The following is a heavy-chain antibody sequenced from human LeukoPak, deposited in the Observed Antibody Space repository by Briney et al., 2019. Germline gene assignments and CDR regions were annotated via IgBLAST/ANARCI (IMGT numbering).Heavy chain of an antibody. V-gene: IGHV4-59*01. Sequence: SETLSLTCTVSGGSINSYYWSWIRQPPGQGLEYIGYIYYSGSTSYNPSLKSRVTISLDTSKNQFSLKLSSVTAADTAVYYCARDYPNGYFDYWGQGTLVTVSS. CDR1: GGSINSYY. J-gene: IGHJ4*02. CDR2: IYYSGST. D-gene: IGHD4/OR15-4a*01. CDR3: ARDYPNGYFDY.